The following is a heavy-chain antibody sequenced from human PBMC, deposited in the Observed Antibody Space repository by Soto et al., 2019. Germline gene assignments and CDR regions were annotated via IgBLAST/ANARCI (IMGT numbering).Heavy chain of an antibody. CDR2: IIPIFGTA. D-gene: IGHD2-15*01. CDR1: GGTFSSYA. CDR3: ARDEGYCSGGSCYRGVDYYYSMDV. Sequence: QVQLVQSGAEVKKPGSSVKVSCKASGGTFSSYAISWVRQAPGQGLEWMGGIIPIFGTANYAQKFQGRVTITADESTSTAYMELSSLRSEDTAVYYCARDEGYCSGGSCYRGVDYYYSMDVWGQGTTVTVSS. J-gene: IGHJ6*02. V-gene: IGHV1-69*01.